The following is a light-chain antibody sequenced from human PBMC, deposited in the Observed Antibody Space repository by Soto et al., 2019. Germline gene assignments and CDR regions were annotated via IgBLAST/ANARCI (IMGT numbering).Light chain of an antibody. CDR3: QQYNSFWT. Sequence: DIQMTQSPSTLSASVGDRVTITFRASQSVSSWLAWYQQKPGKAPNLLIYKASSLESGVPSRFSGSGSGTEFTLTISSLQPDDFATYYCQQYNSFWTFGQGTKVDI. V-gene: IGKV1-5*03. CDR1: QSVSSW. CDR2: KAS. J-gene: IGKJ1*01.